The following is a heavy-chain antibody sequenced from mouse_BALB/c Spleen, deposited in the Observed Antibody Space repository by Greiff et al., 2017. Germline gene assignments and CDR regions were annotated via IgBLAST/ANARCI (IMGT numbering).Heavy chain of an antibody. CDR3: ARYGLTWTYAMDY. CDR1: GFTFSSYT. CDR2: ISSGGGNT. D-gene: IGHD4-1*01. J-gene: IGHJ4*01. V-gene: IGHV5-9*03. Sequence: EVQRVESGGGLVKPGGSLKLSCAASGFTFSSYTMSWVRQTPGKRLEWVATISSGGGNTYYTDSVKGRFTISRDNAKNNLYLQMSSLRSEDTALYYCARYGLTWTYAMDYWGQGTSVTVSS.